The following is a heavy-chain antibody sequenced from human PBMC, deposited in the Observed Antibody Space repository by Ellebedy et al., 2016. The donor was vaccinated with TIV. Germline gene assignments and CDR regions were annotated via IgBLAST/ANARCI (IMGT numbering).Heavy chain of an antibody. D-gene: IGHD3-10*01. J-gene: IGHJ4*01. CDR3: STLSATGY. Sequence: GESLKISCAASGFTFSRHWMHWVRQAPGKGLEWVSRINSDGGFTRHADFVKGRFTISRDNAKNTLYLQMNSLKAEDTAMYYCSTLSATGYWGHGTLVTVSS. CDR1: GFTFSRHW. V-gene: IGHV3-74*01. CDR2: INSDGGFT.